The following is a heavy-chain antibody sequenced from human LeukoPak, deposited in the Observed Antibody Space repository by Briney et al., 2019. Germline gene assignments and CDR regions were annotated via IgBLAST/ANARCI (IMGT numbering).Heavy chain of an antibody. Sequence: SETLSLTCTVSGGSISSYYWSWIRQPPGKGLEWIEYIYYSGSTNYNPSLKSRVTISVDTSKNQFSLKLSSVTAADTAVYYCASHDYGDPIDAFDIWGQGTMVTVSS. D-gene: IGHD4-17*01. CDR1: GGSISSYY. J-gene: IGHJ3*02. CDR3: ASHDYGDPIDAFDI. CDR2: IYYSGST. V-gene: IGHV4-59*01.